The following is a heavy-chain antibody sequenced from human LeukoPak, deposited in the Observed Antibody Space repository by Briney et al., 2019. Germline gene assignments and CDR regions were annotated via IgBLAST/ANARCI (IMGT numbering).Heavy chain of an antibody. CDR2: VSNSGDYI. V-gene: IGHV3-21*04. J-gene: IGHJ4*02. CDR3: AKRIQSAMATGY. Sequence: GGSLRLSCAASGFSFSSYRMNWVRQAPGKGLEWVSSVSNSGDYIHYADSVKGRFTISRDNSKNSLYLQMNSLRAEDTAVYYCAKRIQSAMATGYWGQGTLVTVSS. D-gene: IGHD5-18*01. CDR1: GFSFSSYR.